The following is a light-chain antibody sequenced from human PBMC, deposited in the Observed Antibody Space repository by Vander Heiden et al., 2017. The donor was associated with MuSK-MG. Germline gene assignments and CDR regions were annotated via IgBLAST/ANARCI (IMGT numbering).Light chain of an antibody. J-gene: IGLJ2*01. CDR3: QSADSSGTNIVV. Sequence: SSELTQPPSVSVSPGQTARITCSGDAWQKQDAYWDQQKPGQAPVLVIYDVSEGTSGIPGRFSGSSSGKTVNLTTSGVQAEDETDDYDQSADSSGTNIVVFGGGTKLTVL. CDR1: AWQKQD. CDR2: DVS. V-gene: IGLV3-25*03.